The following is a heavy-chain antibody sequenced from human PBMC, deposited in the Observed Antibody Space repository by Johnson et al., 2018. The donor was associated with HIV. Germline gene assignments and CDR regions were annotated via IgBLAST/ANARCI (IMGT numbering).Heavy chain of an antibody. J-gene: IGHJ3*02. V-gene: IGHV3-30*14. Sequence: QVQLVESGGGVVQPGRSLRLSCAVSGFTFSRNAMHWVRQAPGKGLEWVAVISYDGSNKYYADSVKGRFTISRDNSKNTLYLQMNSLRAEDTAVYYCARDPVSHYYDSSGSLDDAFDIWGQGTMVTVSS. D-gene: IGHD3-22*01. CDR3: ARDPVSHYYDSSGSLDDAFDI. CDR1: GFTFSRNA. CDR2: ISYDGSNK.